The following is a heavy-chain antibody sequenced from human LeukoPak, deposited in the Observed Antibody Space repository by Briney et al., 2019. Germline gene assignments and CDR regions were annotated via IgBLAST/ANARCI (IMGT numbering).Heavy chain of an antibody. D-gene: IGHD3-22*01. CDR3: ARDRLIPYYYDSSGYLDDY. V-gene: IGHV3-7*01. CDR1: GFTFSSYW. CDR2: IKQDGREK. Sequence: GGSLRLSCAASGFTFSSYWMSWVRQAPGKGLEWVANIKQDGREKYYVDSVKGRFTISRDNAKNSLYLQMNSLRAEDTAVYYCARDRLIPYYYDSSGYLDDYWGQGTLVTVSS. J-gene: IGHJ4*02.